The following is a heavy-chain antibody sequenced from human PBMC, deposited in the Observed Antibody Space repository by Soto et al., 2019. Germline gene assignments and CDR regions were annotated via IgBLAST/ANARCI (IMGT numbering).Heavy chain of an antibody. V-gene: IGHV3-23*01. Sequence: GGSLRLSCAASGFTFSSYAMSWVRQAPGKGLEWVSAISGSGGSTYYADSVKGRFTISRDNSKNTLYLQMNSLRAEDTAVYYCAKDRGSSGWYEGFLDYWGQGTLVTVSS. D-gene: IGHD6-19*01. CDR1: GFTFSSYA. CDR3: AKDRGSSGWYEGFLDY. CDR2: ISGSGGST. J-gene: IGHJ4*02.